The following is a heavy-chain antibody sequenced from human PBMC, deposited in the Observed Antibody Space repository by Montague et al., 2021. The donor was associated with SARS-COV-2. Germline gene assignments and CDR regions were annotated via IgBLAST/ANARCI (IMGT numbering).Heavy chain of an antibody. J-gene: IGHJ4*02. V-gene: IGHV3-74*01. D-gene: IGHD6-19*01. CDR3: VRDLGWDEDY. Sequence: SLRPSLSASGFPFNNYWMHWVRQVPGKGLVWVSRISNDGKRISYADSVKGRCTISRDNARNTVYLQMSSLRVEDTAVYYCVRDLGWDEDYWGQGTLVTVSS. CDR2: ISNDGKRI. CDR1: GFPFNNYW.